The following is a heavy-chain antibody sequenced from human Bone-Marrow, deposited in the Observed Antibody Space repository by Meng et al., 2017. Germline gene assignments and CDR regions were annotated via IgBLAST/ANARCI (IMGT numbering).Heavy chain of an antibody. CDR1: GYTFTGYY. D-gene: IGHD1-26*01. CDR2: IIPILGIA. CDR3: ARIVGANGAFDI. Sequence: SVKVSCKASGYTFTGYYMHWVRQAPGQGLEWMGRIIPILGIANYAQKFQGRVTITADKSTSTAYMELSSLRSEDTAVYYCARIVGANGAFDIWGQGTMVTVSS. V-gene: IGHV1-69*02. J-gene: IGHJ3*02.